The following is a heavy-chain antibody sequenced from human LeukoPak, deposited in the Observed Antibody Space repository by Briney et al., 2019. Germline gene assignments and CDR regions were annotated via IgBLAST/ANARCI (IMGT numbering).Heavy chain of an antibody. CDR2: ISSSSSTI. J-gene: IGHJ4*02. V-gene: IGHV3-48*02. Sequence: PGGSLRLSCVASGFTFSSYSMNWLRQAPGKGLEWVSYISSSSSTIFYADSVKGRFTISRDNAKNSLYLQMNSLRDADTAMYYCARESTMYYFDYWGQGTLVTVSS. CDR1: GFTFSSYS. D-gene: IGHD3-10*02. CDR3: ARESTMYYFDY.